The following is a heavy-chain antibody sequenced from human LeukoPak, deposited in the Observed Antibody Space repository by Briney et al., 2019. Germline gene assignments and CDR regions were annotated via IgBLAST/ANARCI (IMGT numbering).Heavy chain of an antibody. CDR2: VSGSGDTT. J-gene: IGHJ5*02. Sequence: PGGSLRLSCAASGFTFSNFAMTWVRQAPGKGLEWVSGVSGSGDTTYYADSVRGRFTISRENSKNILYLQMNSLRAEDTALYFCAKLAVYDILPGYYKNWFDPWGQGTLVSVSS. CDR1: GFTFSNFA. CDR3: AKLAVYDILPGYYKNWFDP. D-gene: IGHD3-9*01. V-gene: IGHV3-23*01.